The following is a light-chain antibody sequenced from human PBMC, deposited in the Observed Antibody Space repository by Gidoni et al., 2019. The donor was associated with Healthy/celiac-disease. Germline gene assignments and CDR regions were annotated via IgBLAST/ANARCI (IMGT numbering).Light chain of an antibody. J-gene: IGKJ2*01. CDR1: QSISSY. CDR2: AAS. CDR3: QQSYSTLKYT. Sequence: DIQMTHSPSSLSASVGDRVTITCRARQSISSYLNWYQQKPGKAPKLLIYAASSLQSGVPSRFSGSGSGTDFTLTISSLQPEDFATYYCQQSYSTLKYTFGQGTKLEIK. V-gene: IGKV1-39*01.